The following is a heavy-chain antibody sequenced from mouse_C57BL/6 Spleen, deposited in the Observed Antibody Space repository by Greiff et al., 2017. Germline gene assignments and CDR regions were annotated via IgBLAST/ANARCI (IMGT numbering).Heavy chain of an antibody. CDR2: IDPANGNT. Sequence: VQLQQSVAELVRPGASVKLSCTASGFNIHNTYMHWVKQRPEQGLEWIGRIDPANGNTKYAPKFQGKATITADTSSNTAYLQLSSLTSEDTAIYYCARSDYGSSYDYWGQGTTLTVSS. D-gene: IGHD1-1*01. CDR3: ARSDYGSSYDY. CDR1: GFNIHNTY. J-gene: IGHJ2*01. V-gene: IGHV14-3*01.